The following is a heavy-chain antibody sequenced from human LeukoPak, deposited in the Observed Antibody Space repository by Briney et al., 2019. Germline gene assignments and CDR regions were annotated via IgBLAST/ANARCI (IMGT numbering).Heavy chain of an antibody. CDR1: GYTFTGYY. D-gene: IGHD3-22*01. Sequence: GASVKVSCKASGYTFTGYYMHWVRPAPGQGLEWMGWINPNSGGTNYAQKFQGRVTMTRDTSISTAYMELSRLRADDTAVYYCARDYYDSSGFGAFDIWGQGTMVTVSS. CDR3: ARDYYDSSGFGAFDI. V-gene: IGHV1-2*02. J-gene: IGHJ3*02. CDR2: INPNSGGT.